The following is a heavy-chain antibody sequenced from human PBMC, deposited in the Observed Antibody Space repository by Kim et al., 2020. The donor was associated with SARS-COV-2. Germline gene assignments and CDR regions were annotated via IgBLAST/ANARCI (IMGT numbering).Heavy chain of an antibody. D-gene: IGHD3-16*01. CDR1: GFSLNSFW. CDR3: ARDAWSPRGTYGVDY. CDR2: INQDGIEK. Sequence: GGSLRLSCAASGFSLNSFWMSWVRQAPGKGLEWLANINQDGIEKKFVDSVKGRFTISRDNAENSVYLQMNSLRVEDSSVYYCARDAWSPRGTYGVDYRG. J-gene: IGHJ4*01. V-gene: IGHV3-7*01.